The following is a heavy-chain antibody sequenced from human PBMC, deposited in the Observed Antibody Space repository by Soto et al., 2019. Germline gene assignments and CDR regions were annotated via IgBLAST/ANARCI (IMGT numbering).Heavy chain of an antibody. V-gene: IGHV1-8*01. Sequence: ASVKVSCKDSGYTFTSYDINWVRQATGQGLEWMGWMNPNSGNTGYAQKFQGRVTMTRNTSISTAYMELSSLRSEDTAVYYCASGKRPGSNYYYYYYMDVWGKGTTVTVSS. J-gene: IGHJ6*03. CDR3: ASGKRPGSNYYYYYYMDV. D-gene: IGHD3-10*01. CDR1: GYTFTSYD. CDR2: MNPNSGNT.